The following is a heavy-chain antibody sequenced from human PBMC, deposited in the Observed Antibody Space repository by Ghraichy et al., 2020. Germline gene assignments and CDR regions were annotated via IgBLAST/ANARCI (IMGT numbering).Heavy chain of an antibody. Sequence: QTLSLTCAISGDSVSSNSVAWSWIRQSPSRGLEWLGRTYYRSKWYSDYTISVKGRVTINPDTSKNQFSLQLNSVTPEDTAVYYCARSHYRDYSFVFDSWGQGTLVTISS. CDR1: GDSVSSNSVA. D-gene: IGHD4-17*01. CDR3: ARSHYRDYSFVFDS. V-gene: IGHV6-1*01. CDR2: TYYRSKWYS. J-gene: IGHJ4*02.